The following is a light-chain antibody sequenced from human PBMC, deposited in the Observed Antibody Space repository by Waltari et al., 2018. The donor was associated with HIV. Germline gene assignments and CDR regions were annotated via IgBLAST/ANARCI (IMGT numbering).Light chain of an antibody. CDR3: HQYGTAPRT. CDR1: QSISNNF. V-gene: IGKV3-20*01. CDR2: SAF. Sequence: EIVLTQSPGTLSLSPGETAILSCRTTQSISNNFLAWYQQKPGQPPRLLIYSAFIRATGIPDRVSGSGAGTDVTLSISRLEPEDFAVYYCHQYGTAPRTFGQGTTVEIK. J-gene: IGKJ1*01.